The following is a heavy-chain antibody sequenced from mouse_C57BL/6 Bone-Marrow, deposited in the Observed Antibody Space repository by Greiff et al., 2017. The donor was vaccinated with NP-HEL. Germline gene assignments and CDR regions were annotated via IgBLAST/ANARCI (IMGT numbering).Heavy chain of an antibody. CDR3: AREGYGNYLDY. CDR2: IDPSDSYT. D-gene: IGHD2-1*01. Sequence: VQLRQPGAELVMPGASVKLSCKASGYTFTSYWMHWVKQRPGQGLEWIGEIDPSDSYTNYNQKFKGKSTLTVDKSSSTAYMQLSSLTSEDSAVYYCAREGYGNYLDYWGQGTTLTVSS. J-gene: IGHJ2*01. V-gene: IGHV1-69*01. CDR1: GYTFTSYW.